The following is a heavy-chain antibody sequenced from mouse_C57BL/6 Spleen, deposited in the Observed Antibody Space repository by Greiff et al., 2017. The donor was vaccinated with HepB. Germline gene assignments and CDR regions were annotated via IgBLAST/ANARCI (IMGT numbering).Heavy chain of an antibody. CDR2: IDPSDSET. Sequence: QVQLQQPGAELVRPGSSVKLSCKASGYTFTSYWMHWVKQRPIQGLEWIGNIDPSDSETHYNQKFKDKATLTVDKSSSTAYMQLSSLTSEDSAVYDSGRGGNWYVEDWGKGTTVTVGS. V-gene: IGHV1-52*01. CDR1: GYTFTSYW. J-gene: IGHJ1*03. CDR3: GRGGNWYVED.